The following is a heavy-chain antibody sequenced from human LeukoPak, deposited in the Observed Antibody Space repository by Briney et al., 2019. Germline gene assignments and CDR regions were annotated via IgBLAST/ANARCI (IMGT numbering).Heavy chain of an antibody. Sequence: ASVKVSCKISGYTLTELSMHWVRRAPGKGLEWMGGFDPEDGETIYAQKFQGRVTMTEDTSTDTAYMELGSLRSEDTAVYYCATPSDYVVFGGLNNWGQGTLVTVSS. J-gene: IGHJ4*02. CDR1: GYTLTELS. D-gene: IGHD3-16*01. CDR2: FDPEDGET. V-gene: IGHV1-24*01. CDR3: ATPSDYVVFGGLNN.